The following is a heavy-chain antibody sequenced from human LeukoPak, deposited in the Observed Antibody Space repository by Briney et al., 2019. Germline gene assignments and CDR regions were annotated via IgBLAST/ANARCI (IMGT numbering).Heavy chain of an antibody. J-gene: IGHJ3*02. D-gene: IGHD4-17*01. CDR1: GGSFSGYY. CDR3: ARDPTTVTKGLDI. Sequence: SETLSLTCAVYGGSFSGYYWSWIRQPPGKGLEWIGYISYIGSTNYNPSLKSRVTISVDTSKNQFSLKLSSVTAADAAVYSCARDPTTVTKGLDIWGQGTMVTVSS. V-gene: IGHV4-34*11. CDR2: ISYIGST.